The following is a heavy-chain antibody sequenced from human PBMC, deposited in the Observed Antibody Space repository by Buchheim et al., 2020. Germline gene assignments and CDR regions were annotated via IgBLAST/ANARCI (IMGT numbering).Heavy chain of an antibody. CDR3: AKDRAVVVVPVVESRDAFDI. CDR1: GFTFSSYA. J-gene: IGHJ3*02. CDR2: ISGSGGST. D-gene: IGHD2-2*01. Sequence: EVQLLESGGGLVQPGGSLRLSCAASGFTFSSYAMSWVRQAPGKGLEWVSAISGSGGSTYYADSVKGRFTLSRANSKNTLYLQMNSLRAEDTAVYYCAKDRAVVVVPVVESRDAFDIWGQGT. V-gene: IGHV3-23*01.